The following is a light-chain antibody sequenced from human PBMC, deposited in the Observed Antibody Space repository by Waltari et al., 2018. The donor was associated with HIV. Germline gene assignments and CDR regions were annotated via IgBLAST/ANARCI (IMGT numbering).Light chain of an antibody. CDR2: NDS. V-gene: IGLV3-21*02. J-gene: IGLJ1*01. CDR1: RIGSKS. Sequence: SYVLTQPPSVSVAPGQTARITCGGDRIGSKSVHWYQQKPGPAPVLVGYNDSDRPAAMLVRLSASNSGNTATLTFSRVGCGDESAFSSRVWDSGSHHEFFGTGTKVTVL. CDR3: RVWDSGSHHEF.